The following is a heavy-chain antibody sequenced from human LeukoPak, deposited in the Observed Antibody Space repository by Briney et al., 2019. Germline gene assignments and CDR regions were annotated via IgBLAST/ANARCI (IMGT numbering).Heavy chain of an antibody. D-gene: IGHD5-12*01. J-gene: IGHJ4*02. V-gene: IGHV4-59*01. CDR1: GGSMSNYY. CDR2: IYYSGST. Sequence: SETLSLTCTVSGGSMSNYYWSWIRQPPGQGLEWIGHIYYSGSTRYNPSLKSRVTISVDTSKNHFSLNLSSVTAADTAVYYCARTTSGRLFKLDYWGQGTLVTVSS. CDR3: ARTTSGRLFKLDY.